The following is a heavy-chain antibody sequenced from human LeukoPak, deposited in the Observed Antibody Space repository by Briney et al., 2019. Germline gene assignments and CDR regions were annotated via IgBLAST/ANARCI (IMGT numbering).Heavy chain of an antibody. CDR2: ISSSGNTI. CDR3: ARDAYNYDSSGYYVY. V-gene: IGHV3-11*04. CDR1: GLTFSDYY. D-gene: IGHD3-22*01. J-gene: IGHJ4*02. Sequence: GGSLRLSCAASGLTFSDYYMSWIRQAPGKGLEWVSYISSSGNTIYYADSVKGRFTISRDNAKNSLYLQMNSLRAEDTAVYHCARDAYNYDSSGYYVYWGQGTLVTVSS.